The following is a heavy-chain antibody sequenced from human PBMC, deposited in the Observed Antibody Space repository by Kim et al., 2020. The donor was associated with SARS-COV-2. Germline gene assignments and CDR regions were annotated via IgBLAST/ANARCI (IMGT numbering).Heavy chain of an antibody. CDR3: ARDYPTSPWDYGDLGNYYYYGMDV. V-gene: IGHV3-7*01. CDR1: GFTFSSYW. D-gene: IGHD4-17*01. CDR2: IKQDGSEK. Sequence: GGSLRLSCAASGFTFSSYWMSWVRQAPGKGLEWVANIKQDGSEKYYVDSVKGRFTISRDNAKNSLYLQMNSLRAEDTAVYYCARDYPTSPWDYGDLGNYYYYGMDVWGQGTTVTVSS. J-gene: IGHJ6*02.